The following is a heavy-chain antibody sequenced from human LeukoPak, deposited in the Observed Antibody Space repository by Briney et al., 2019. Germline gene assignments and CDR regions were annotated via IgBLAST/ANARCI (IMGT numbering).Heavy chain of an antibody. J-gene: IGHJ4*02. Sequence: PGGSLRLSCAASGFTFSSYAMSWVRQAPGKGLEWVSAISGSGGSTYYADSVKGRFTISRDNSKNTLYLQMNSLRAEDTAVYYCAKGQYYYDSSGYYYWGQGTLVTVSS. CDR2: ISGSGGST. CDR3: AKGQYYYDSSGYYY. CDR1: GFTFSSYA. V-gene: IGHV3-23*01. D-gene: IGHD3-22*01.